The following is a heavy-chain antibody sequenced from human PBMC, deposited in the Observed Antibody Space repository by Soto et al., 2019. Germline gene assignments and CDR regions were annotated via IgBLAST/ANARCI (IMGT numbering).Heavy chain of an antibody. CDR3: ARDGGGGYELVGVDY. D-gene: IGHD5-12*01. Sequence: ASVKVSCKASGYTFTSYAMNWVRQAPGQGLEWMGWINTNTGNPTYAQGFTGRFVFSLDTSVSTAYLQICSLKAEDTAVDYGARDGGGGYELVGVDYWGQGTLVTVSS. J-gene: IGHJ4*02. V-gene: IGHV7-4-1*01. CDR2: INTNTGNP. CDR1: GYTFTSYA.